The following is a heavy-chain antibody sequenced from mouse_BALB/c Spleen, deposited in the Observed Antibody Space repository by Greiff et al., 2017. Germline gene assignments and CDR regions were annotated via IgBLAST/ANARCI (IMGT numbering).Heavy chain of an antibody. Sequence: EVHLVESGPGLVKPSQSLSLTCSVTGYSITSGCYWNWIRQFPGNKLEWMGYISYDGSNNYNPSLKNRISITRDTSKNQFFLKLNSVTTEDTATYYCARGRFSWFAYWGQGTLVTVSA. CDR1: GYSITSGCY. J-gene: IGHJ3*01. CDR2: ISYDGSN. V-gene: IGHV3-6*02. CDR3: ARGRFSWFAY.